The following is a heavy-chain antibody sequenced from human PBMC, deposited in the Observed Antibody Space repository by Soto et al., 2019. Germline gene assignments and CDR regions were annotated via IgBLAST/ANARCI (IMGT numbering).Heavy chain of an antibody. J-gene: IGHJ3*01. CDR2: ISVYNGNT. CDR1: GYIFNNYG. V-gene: IGHV1-18*01. Sequence: QVQLVQSGDEVKKPGASVKVSCQASGYIFNNYGVSWVRQAPGQGLEWLGWISVYNGNTNYAQKVQDRGTVTADTSTSTVFIELRSLTSDDTAISYCARDVSIFALPIAWGAFDVWGQGPVVTVSS. CDR3: ARDVSIFALPIAWGAFDV. D-gene: IGHD3-3*01.